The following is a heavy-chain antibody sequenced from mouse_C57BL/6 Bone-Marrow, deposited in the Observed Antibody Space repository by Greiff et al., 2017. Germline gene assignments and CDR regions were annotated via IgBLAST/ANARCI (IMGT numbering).Heavy chain of an antibody. D-gene: IGHD1-1*01. J-gene: IGHJ1*03. CDR2: IDPENGDT. CDR1: GFNIKDDY. V-gene: IGHV14-4*01. Sequence: EVQLQQSGAELVRPGASVKLSCTASGFNIKDDYMHWVKQRPEQGLEWIGWIDPENGDTEYASKFQGKATITADTSSNTACLQLSSLTSEDPAVYYCTTSELITTVVAFRYGYVDVWGTGTTVTVSS. CDR3: TTSELITTVVAFRYGYVDV.